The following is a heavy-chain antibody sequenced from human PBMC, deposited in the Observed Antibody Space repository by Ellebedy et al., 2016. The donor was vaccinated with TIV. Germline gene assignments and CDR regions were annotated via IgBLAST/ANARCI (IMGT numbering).Heavy chain of an antibody. V-gene: IGHV3-21*01. CDR3: ARDRVGTRSYYYGMDV. CDR2: ISSSSSYI. Sequence: GGSLRLXXAASGFTFSSYSMNWVRQAPGKGLEWVSSISSSSSYIYYADSVKGRFTISRDNAKNSLYLQMNSLRAEDTAVYYCARDRVGTRSYYYGMDVWGQGTTVTVSS. J-gene: IGHJ6*02. CDR1: GFTFSSYS. D-gene: IGHD1-26*01.